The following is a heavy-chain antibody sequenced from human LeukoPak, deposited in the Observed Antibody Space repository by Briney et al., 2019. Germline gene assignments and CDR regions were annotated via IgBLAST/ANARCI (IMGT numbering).Heavy chain of an antibody. V-gene: IGHV1-18*01. CDR3: ARDYRVGLWGSGSPIDY. Sequence: ASVKVSCKASGYTFTSYGISWVRQAPGQGLEWMGWISAYNGNTNYAQKLQGRVTMTTDTSTSTAYMELRSLRSDDTAVYYCARDYRVGLWGSGSPIDYWGQGTLVTVSS. CDR2: ISAYNGNT. D-gene: IGHD3-10*01. CDR1: GYTFTSYG. J-gene: IGHJ4*02.